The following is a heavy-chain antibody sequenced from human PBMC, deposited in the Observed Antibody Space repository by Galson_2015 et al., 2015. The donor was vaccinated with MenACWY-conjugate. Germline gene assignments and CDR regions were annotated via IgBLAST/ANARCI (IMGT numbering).Heavy chain of an antibody. J-gene: IGHJ3*01. CDR2: IYYSGST. CDR1: GGSISSSSYY. V-gene: IGHV4-39*07. CDR3: ASAGSLGFYDCSGYYNSKIRLGGFDF. Sequence: SLTCTVSGGSISSSSYYWGWIRQPPGKGLEWIGSIYYSGSTYYNPSLKSRVTISVDTSKNQFSLKLSSVTAADTAVYYCASAGSLGFYDCSGYYNSKIRLGGFDFWGQGTMVTVSS. D-gene: IGHD3-22*01.